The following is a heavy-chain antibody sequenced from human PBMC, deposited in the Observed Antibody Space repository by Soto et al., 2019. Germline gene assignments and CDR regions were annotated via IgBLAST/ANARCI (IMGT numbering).Heavy chain of an antibody. CDR3: ARESGGATATLDYYYFYMDV. CDR2: SNPNSGVT. J-gene: IGHJ6*03. CDR1: GDRFTDYY. D-gene: IGHD5-12*01. V-gene: IGHV1-2*04. Sequence: QVQLVQSGAEVKEPGASVTVSCRASGDRFTDYYMHWVREALGQGLEWMGWSNPNSGVTKYAQKFQGWVTVARDTSITTVYLQLSRLGFDDTASYYCARESGGATATLDYYYFYMDVGGTGTKVTVYS.